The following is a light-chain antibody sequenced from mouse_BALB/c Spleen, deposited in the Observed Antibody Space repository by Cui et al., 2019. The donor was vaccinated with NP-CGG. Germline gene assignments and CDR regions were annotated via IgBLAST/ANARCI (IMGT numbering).Light chain of an antibody. CDR3: ALWYGNHWV. Sequence: QAVVSQESALTTSSGQTVTLTCRTSTGAVTTSNYANWVQEKPDHLFTGLIVGTNNQVPGVPAKFSGSLIEDKAALTFTGAQTEDEAIYFCALWYGNHWVFGGGTKLTVL. V-gene: IGLV1*01. CDR2: GTN. J-gene: IGLJ1*01. CDR1: TGAVTTSNY.